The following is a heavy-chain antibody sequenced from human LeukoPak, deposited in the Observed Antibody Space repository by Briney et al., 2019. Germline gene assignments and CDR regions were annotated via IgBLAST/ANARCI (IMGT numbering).Heavy chain of an antibody. D-gene: IGHD3-16*02. CDR2: INPNSGGT. V-gene: IGHV1-2*02. CDR3: ARTGYVWGSYRYDY. CDR1: GYTFTGYY. J-gene: IGHJ4*02. Sequence: ASVKVSCKASGYTFTGYYIHWVRQAPGHGLEWLGWINPNSGGTNYAQKFQGRVTMTRDTSISTAYMELSRLRSDDTAVYYCARTGYVWGSYRYDYWGQGTLVTVSS.